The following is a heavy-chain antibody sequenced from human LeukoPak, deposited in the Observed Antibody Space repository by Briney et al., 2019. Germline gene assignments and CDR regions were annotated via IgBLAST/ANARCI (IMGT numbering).Heavy chain of an antibody. Sequence: PGRSLRLSCAASEFTFSSYGMHWVRQAPGKGLEWVAVIWYDGSNKYYADSVKGRFTISRDNSKNTVYLQMNSLRVEDTAVYYCARDQRPGWGAYFQHWGQGTLVTVSS. J-gene: IGHJ1*01. CDR3: ARDQRPGWGAYFQH. V-gene: IGHV3-33*01. D-gene: IGHD3-16*01. CDR1: EFTFSSYG. CDR2: IWYDGSNK.